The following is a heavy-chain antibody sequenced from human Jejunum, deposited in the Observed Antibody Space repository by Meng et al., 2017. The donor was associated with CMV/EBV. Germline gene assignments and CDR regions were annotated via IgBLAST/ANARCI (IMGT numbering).Heavy chain of an antibody. CDR2: ISSSGDYT. V-gene: IGHV3-11*06. CDR1: GLNFSAQY. Sequence: GQGGACGGGLAKPGWSLSLSCAASGLNFSAQYMSWSRQARGKGLELISYISSSGDYTNYADSVRGRFTVSRDNAKNSLYLQLNSLRAEDTALYYCTTVHYYADNYWGQGTLVTVSS. CDR3: TTVHYYADNY. J-gene: IGHJ4*02. D-gene: IGHD4-17*01.